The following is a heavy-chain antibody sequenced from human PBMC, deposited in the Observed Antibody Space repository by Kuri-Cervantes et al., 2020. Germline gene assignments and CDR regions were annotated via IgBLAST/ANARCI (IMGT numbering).Heavy chain of an antibody. V-gene: IGHV4-39*07. D-gene: IGHD6-13*01. Sequence: ESLKISCTVSGGSISSSSYYWGWIRQPPGKGLEWIGSMYYSGSTYYNPSLKSRVTISVDTSKNQFSLKLSSVTAADTAVYYCARQDSTSWYYFDYWGQGTLVTVSS. CDR3: ARQDSTSWYYFDY. CDR2: MYYSGST. J-gene: IGHJ4*02. CDR1: GGSISSSSYY.